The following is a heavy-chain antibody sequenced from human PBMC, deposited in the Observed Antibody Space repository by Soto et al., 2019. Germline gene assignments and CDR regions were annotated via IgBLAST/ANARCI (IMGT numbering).Heavy chain of an antibody. J-gene: IGHJ6*03. D-gene: IGHD4-4*01. Sequence: GESLKISCKGSGYSFTSYWIGWVRQMPGKGLEWMGIIYPGDSDTRYSPSFQGQVTISADKSISTAYLQWSSLKASDTAMYYCARFGYSNYEYYYYYMDVWGKGTTVTVSS. CDR1: GYSFTSYW. V-gene: IGHV5-51*01. CDR2: IYPGDSDT. CDR3: ARFGYSNYEYYYYYMDV.